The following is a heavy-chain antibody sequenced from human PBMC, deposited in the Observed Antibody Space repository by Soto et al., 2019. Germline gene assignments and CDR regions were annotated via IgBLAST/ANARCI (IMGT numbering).Heavy chain of an antibody. CDR2: ISYDGSNK. CDR1: GFTFSSYA. D-gene: IGHD5-12*01. J-gene: IGHJ6*02. V-gene: IGHV3-30-3*01. Sequence: GGSLRLSCAASGFTFSSYAMHWVRQAPGKGLEWVAVISYDGSNKYYADSVKGRFTISRDNSKNTLYLQVNSLRAEDTAVYYCARDDRGGYNYYYYYGMDVWGQGTTVTVSS. CDR3: ARDDRGGYNYYYYYGMDV.